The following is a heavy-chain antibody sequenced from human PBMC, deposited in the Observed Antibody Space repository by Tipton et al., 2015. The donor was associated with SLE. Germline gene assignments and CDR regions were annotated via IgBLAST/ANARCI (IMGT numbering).Heavy chain of an antibody. D-gene: IGHD3-3*01. Sequence: TLSLTCTVSGGSISSGSYYWSWIRQPAGKGLEWIGRIYTSGSTNYNPSLKSRVTISVDTSKNQFSLKLSSVTAADTAVYYCARQWAQGWSGTYFDSWGQGTRVTVSS. CDR3: ARQWAQGWSGTYFDS. CDR2: IYTSGST. V-gene: IGHV4-61*02. J-gene: IGHJ4*02. CDR1: GGSISSGSYY.